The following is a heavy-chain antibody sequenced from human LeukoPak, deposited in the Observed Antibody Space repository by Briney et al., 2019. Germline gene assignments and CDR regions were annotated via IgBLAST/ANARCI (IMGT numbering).Heavy chain of an antibody. D-gene: IGHD7-27*01. Sequence: GESLRISCKGSGSPFTSFWIVWVRQMPGKGLEWMGIIYPGDSDTTYSPFFQGQFTISADRSITPAYLQWCSLKASDTAMYYCARRYYWGSSDYSDYWGQGPLVTVSS. CDR2: IYPGDSDT. J-gene: IGHJ4*02. CDR3: ARRYYWGSSDYSDY. CDR1: GSPFTSFW. V-gene: IGHV5-51*01.